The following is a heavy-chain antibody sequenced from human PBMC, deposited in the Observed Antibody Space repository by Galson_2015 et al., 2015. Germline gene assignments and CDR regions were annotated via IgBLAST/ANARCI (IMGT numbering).Heavy chain of an antibody. CDR2: IIPIFGTA. J-gene: IGHJ2*01. CDR1: GDTFSSYA. V-gene: IGHV1-69*13. CDR3: ARTLAYCGGDCPTPYWYFDL. D-gene: IGHD2-21*02. Sequence: SVKVSCKASGDTFSSYAISWVRQAPGQGLEWMGGIIPIFGTANYAQKFQGRVTITADESTSTAYMELSSLRSEDTAVYYCARTLAYCGGDCPTPYWYFDLWGRGTLVTVSS.